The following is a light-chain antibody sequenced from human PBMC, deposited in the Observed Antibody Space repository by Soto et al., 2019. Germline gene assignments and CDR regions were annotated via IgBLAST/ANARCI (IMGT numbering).Light chain of an antibody. CDR2: AAS. J-gene: IGKJ3*01. CDR1: QDINHY. V-gene: IGKV1-27*01. CDR3: QRYNNGPPVT. Sequence: DIQMTQSPSSLSASVGDRVTITCRASQDINHYLAWYQQKPGKPPKLLIYAASTLQSGVPSRFSGGGSGTDFTLTINSLQPEDVATYYCQRYNNGPPVTFGPGTKV.